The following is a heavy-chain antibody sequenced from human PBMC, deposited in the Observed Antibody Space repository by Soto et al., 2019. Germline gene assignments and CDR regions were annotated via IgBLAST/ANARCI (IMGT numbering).Heavy chain of an antibody. CDR2: IIPIACAA. CDR3: ARDLTITAVTYFDF. V-gene: IGHV1-69*06. J-gene: IGHJ4*01. D-gene: IGHD1-20*01. Sequence: HVQLVQSGAEVKKPGSSVKVSCKASGGTFSNYVVNWVRQAPGQGLEWMGRIIPIACAAYYSQKFQGRVTISSDKSKSTSYMELSSLSSEDTAVYYCARDLTITAVTYFDFWGHGTLVTVSS. CDR1: GGTFSNYV.